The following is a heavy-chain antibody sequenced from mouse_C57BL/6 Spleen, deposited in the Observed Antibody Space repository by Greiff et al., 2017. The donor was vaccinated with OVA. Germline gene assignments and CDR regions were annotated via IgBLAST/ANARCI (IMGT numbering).Heavy chain of an antibody. D-gene: IGHD2-3*01. Sequence: VQLQQPGAELVMPGASVKLSCKASGYTFTSYWMHWVKQRPGQGLEWIGEIDPSDSYTNYNQKFKGKSTLTVDKSSSTAYMQLSSLTSEDSAVYCCARDGPGPFAYWGQGTLVTVSA. J-gene: IGHJ3*01. V-gene: IGHV1-69*01. CDR2: IDPSDSYT. CDR1: GYTFTSYW. CDR3: ARDGPGPFAY.